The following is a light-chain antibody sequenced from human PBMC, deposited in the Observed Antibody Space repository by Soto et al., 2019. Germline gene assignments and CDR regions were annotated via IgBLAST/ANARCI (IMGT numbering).Light chain of an antibody. Sequence: DIQRTQSHSTLSASVGDRVTITCRASQRISYYLNWFQQKPGRAPKLLIYAASSLEAGVPSRYSGSGSGTDFTLTISSLQPEDFATYYCQQSYSTPFTFGQGTRLEIK. CDR3: QQSYSTPFT. V-gene: IGKV1-39*01. CDR1: QRISYY. CDR2: AAS. J-gene: IGKJ5*01.